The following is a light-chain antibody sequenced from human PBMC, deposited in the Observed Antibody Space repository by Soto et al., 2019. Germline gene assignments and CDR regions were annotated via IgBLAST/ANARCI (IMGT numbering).Light chain of an antibody. Sequence: EIVMTQSPATLSVSPGERATLSCRASQSVSINLAWYQRKPGQAPRLLIYGASTRATGIPARFSGSGSETEFSLTISSLQSEDVAVYDCQQYNNLPLTFGGGTKVEIK. J-gene: IGKJ4*01. V-gene: IGKV3-15*01. CDR3: QQYNNLPLT. CDR2: GAS. CDR1: QSVSIN.